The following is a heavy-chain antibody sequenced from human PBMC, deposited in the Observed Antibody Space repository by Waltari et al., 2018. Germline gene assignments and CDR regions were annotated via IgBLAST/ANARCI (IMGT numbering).Heavy chain of an antibody. CDR2: ISANEKT. D-gene: IGHD3-16*01. CDR3: AKNVGAGYGSRAYALDY. CDR1: GFALNDYA. J-gene: IGHJ4*02. Sequence: EEQLLESGGGLVQPGGSLRLSCEASGFALNDYALTWVRQAPGKGLEWVATISANEKTYYADSVTGRFTISSDNSKNTVYLQLSGLRADDTALYYCAKNVGAGYGSRAYALDYWGLGTPVTVSS. V-gene: IGHV3-23*01.